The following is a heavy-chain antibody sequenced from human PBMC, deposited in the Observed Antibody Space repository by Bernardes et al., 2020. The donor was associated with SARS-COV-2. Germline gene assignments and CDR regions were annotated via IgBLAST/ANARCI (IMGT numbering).Heavy chain of an antibody. CDR2: ISTSSSYI. CDR3: ARVDFSNLYYFDY. J-gene: IGHJ4*02. D-gene: IGHD4-4*01. CDR1: GFTFSSYK. V-gene: IGHV3-21*06. Sequence: GGSLRLPRAAPGFTFSSYKMNWGRQAPGKGLEGISPISTSSSYISYSDSVRGRFTISRDNAKNSVSLQMNSLRAEDTAVYYCARVDFSNLYYFDYWGQGTPVTVSS.